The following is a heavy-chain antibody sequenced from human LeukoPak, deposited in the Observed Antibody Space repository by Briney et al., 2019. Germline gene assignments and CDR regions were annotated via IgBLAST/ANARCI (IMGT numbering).Heavy chain of an antibody. CDR3: ARDSSAYPFDY. D-gene: IGHD3-22*01. V-gene: IGHV1-46*01. CDR2: INPSVGST. J-gene: IGHJ4*02. CDR1: GYTFTSYY. Sequence: ASVKVSCEASGYTFTSYYIHWVRQAPGQGLEWMGIINPSVGSTNTAQRFQGRVTVTRDTSTSTVYMELSSLRYEDTAMYYCARDSSAYPFDYWGQGTRVTVSS.